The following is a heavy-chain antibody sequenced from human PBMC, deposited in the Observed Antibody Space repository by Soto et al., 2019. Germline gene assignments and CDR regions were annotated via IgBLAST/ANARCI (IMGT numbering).Heavy chain of an antibody. D-gene: IGHD4-17*01. CDR2: IIPIFGTA. CDR1: GCTFSIYA. Sequence: ASVKVSCKASGCTFSIYAISWVRQAPGQGLEWMGGIIPIFGTANYEQKFKGRVTMTTDESTSTAYMQLSSQRSEDKAVYYCARGSLLSTVTTFDYWGQGTMVTVSS. CDR3: ARGSLLSTVTTFDY. V-gene: IGHV1-69*05. J-gene: IGHJ4*02.